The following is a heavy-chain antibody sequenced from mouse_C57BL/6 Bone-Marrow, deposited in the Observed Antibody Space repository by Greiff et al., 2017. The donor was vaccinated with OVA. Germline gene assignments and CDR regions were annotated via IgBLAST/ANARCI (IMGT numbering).Heavy chain of an antibody. CDR3: AREGPYYYGSPYWYFDV. CDR1: GFTFSSYA. V-gene: IGHV5-4*03. Sequence: EVMLVESGGGLVKPGGSLKLSCAASGFTFSSYAMSWVRQTPEKRLEWVATISDCGSYTYYPDNVKGRFTISRDNAKNNLYLQMSHLKSEDTAMYYCAREGPYYYGSPYWYFDVWGTGTTVTVSS. J-gene: IGHJ1*03. D-gene: IGHD1-1*01. CDR2: ISDCGSYT.